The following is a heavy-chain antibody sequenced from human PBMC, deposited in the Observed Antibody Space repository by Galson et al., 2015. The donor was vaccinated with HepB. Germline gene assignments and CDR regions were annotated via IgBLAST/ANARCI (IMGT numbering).Heavy chain of an antibody. CDR2: LSGSGITT. CDR3: ATWNGDYFAH. CDR1: GFTFSNYA. V-gene: IGHV3-23*01. D-gene: IGHD1-1*01. J-gene: IGHJ4*02. Sequence: SLRLSCAASGFTFSNYAIAWVRQAPGKGLEWVSSLSGSGITTYSADSLKGRFAISRDNSKSTLFLQMNSLRAEDTAVYYCATWNGDYFAHWGQGTLVTVSS.